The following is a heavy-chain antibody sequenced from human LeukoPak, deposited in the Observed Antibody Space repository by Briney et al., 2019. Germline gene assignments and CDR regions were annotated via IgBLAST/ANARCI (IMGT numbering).Heavy chain of an antibody. D-gene: IGHD4-17*01. V-gene: IGHV3-33*01. J-gene: IGHJ4*02. CDR3: AREGDGDYKYFDY. CDR2: IWYDGSNK. CDR1: GFTFSSYG. Sequence: GRSLGLSCAASGFTFSSYGMHWVRQAPGKGLEWVAVIWYDGSNKYYADSVKGRFTISRDNSKNTLYLQMNSLRAEDTAVYYCAREGDGDYKYFDYWGQGTLVTVSS.